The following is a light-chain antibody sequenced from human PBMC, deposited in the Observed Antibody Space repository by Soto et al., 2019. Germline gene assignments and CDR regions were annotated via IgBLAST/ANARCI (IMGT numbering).Light chain of an antibody. CDR2: DND. CDR3: LTWDSSLSVAV. V-gene: IGLV1-51*01. Sequence: QSVLTQPPSVSAAPGQKVTISCSGSSANIGNNYVSWYHQVPGTAPQVVIYDNDQRPSVIPDRFSGSKSGTSATLGITGLQTGDEADYYCLTWDSSLSVAVFGGGTKVTVL. CDR1: SANIGNNY. J-gene: IGLJ2*01.